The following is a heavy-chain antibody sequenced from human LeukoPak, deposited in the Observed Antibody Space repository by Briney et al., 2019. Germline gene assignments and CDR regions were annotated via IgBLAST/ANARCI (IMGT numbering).Heavy chain of an antibody. Sequence: NPSETLSLTCTVSGGSISSHYWSWIRQPPGKGLEWIGYIYYSGSTNYNPSLKSRVTISVDTSKNQFSLKLSSVTAADTAVYYCARASVADSSGWYGGFHYYYGMDVWGQGTTVTVSS. D-gene: IGHD6-19*01. CDR1: GGSISSHY. CDR3: ARASVADSSGWYGGFHYYYGMDV. J-gene: IGHJ6*02. CDR2: IYYSGST. V-gene: IGHV4-59*11.